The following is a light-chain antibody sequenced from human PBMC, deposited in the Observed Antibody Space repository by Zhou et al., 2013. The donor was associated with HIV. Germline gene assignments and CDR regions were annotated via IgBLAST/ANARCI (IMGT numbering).Light chain of an antibody. V-gene: IGKV3-20*01. Sequence: EIVMTQSPATLSVSPGERATLSCRASQSVNINLAWYQQKPGQAPRLLIYAASSRATGIPDRFSGSGSGTDFTLTISRLEPEDFAMYYCQQYSSSPRGYSFGQGTKLEIK. CDR3: QQYSSSPRGYS. J-gene: IGKJ2*01. CDR1: QSVNIN. CDR2: AAS.